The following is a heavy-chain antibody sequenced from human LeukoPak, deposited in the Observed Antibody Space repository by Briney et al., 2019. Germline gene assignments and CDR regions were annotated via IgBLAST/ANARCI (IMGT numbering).Heavy chain of an antibody. V-gene: IGHV4-59*12. CDR3: ARGSGGFFHYMDV. CDR1: GGSTSSYY. D-gene: IGHD3-10*01. Sequence: SATLSLTSTVSGGSTSSYYWSCFRQPPGQGLEWLGWIYYSGSTNHNPSLKSRVTISVDTSKNQFSLKLSSVTAADTAVYYCARGSGGFFHYMDVWGKGTTVTVSS. J-gene: IGHJ6*03. CDR2: IYYSGST.